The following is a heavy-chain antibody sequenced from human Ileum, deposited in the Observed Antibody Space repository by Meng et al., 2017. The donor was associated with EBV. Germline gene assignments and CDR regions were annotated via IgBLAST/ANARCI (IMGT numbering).Heavy chain of an antibody. CDR1: GYTFTRNA. V-gene: IGHV7-4-1*02. Sequence: QGQLVQFGVELKKPGASVKVSCKASGYTFTRNAINWVRQAPGQGLEWMGWISTNTGNPTYAQGFAGRFVFSLDTSVSTAYLQISGLKAEDTAIYYCARDSGYTRSWSGDYWGQGTLVTVSS. J-gene: IGHJ4*02. CDR2: ISTNTGNP. D-gene: IGHD6-13*01. CDR3: ARDSGYTRSWSGDY.